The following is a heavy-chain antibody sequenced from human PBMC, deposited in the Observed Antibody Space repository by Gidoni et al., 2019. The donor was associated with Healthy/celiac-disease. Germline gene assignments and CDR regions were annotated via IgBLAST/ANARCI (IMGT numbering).Heavy chain of an antibody. Sequence: QVQLVESGGGVVQPGRYLRLSCEASGFTFSSYGMHWVRQAPGKGLGWVAVIWYDGSNKYYADSVKGRFTISRDNSKNTLYLQMNSLRAEDTAVYYCAREVPYYYDSSGYGAAFDIWGQGTMVTVSS. J-gene: IGHJ3*02. CDR3: AREVPYYYDSSGYGAAFDI. CDR1: GFTFSSYG. V-gene: IGHV3-33*01. D-gene: IGHD3-22*01. CDR2: IWYDGSNK.